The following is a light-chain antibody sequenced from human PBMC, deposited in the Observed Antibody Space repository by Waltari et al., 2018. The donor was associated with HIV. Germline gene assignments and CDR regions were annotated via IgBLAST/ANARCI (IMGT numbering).Light chain of an antibody. J-gene: IGLJ1*01. V-gene: IGLV1-40*01. CDR2: DNT. CDR3: QSYDSSLSGYV. Sequence: QSVLTQPPSVSGAPGQRVTISRTGSSSNIGAGYDVHWYQQLPGTAPKLLIYDNTNRPSGVPDRISGSKSGTSASLAITGLQAEDEADYYCQSYDSSLSGYVFGTGTKVTVL. CDR1: SSNIGAGYD.